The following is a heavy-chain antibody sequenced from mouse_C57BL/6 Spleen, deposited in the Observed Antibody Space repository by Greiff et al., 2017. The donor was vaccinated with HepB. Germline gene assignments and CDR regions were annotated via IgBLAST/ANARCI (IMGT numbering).Heavy chain of an antibody. CDR1: GYTFTSYW. CDR2: INPSSGYT. J-gene: IGHJ4*01. D-gene: IGHD1-1*01. CDR3: ARRGFITTAMDY. V-gene: IGHV1-7*01. Sequence: QVQLQQSGAELAKPGASVKLSCKASGYTFTSYWMHWVKQRPGQGLEWIGYINPSSGYTKYNQKFKDKATLTADKSSRTAYMQLSSLTYEDSAVYYCARRGFITTAMDYWGQGTSVTVSS.